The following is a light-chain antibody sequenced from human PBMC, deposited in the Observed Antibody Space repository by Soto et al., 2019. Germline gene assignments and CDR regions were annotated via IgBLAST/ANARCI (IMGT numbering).Light chain of an antibody. CDR1: QGISSY. V-gene: IGKV1-9*01. CDR2: AAS. CDR3: QQYDGYPRT. Sequence: IQLTQSPSSLSASVGDRVTITCRASQGISSYLAWYQQKPGKAPKLLIYAASTLQSGVPSRFSGSGSGTDFTLTISSLQPEDFATYYCQQYDGYPRTFGQGTKVEI. J-gene: IGKJ1*01.